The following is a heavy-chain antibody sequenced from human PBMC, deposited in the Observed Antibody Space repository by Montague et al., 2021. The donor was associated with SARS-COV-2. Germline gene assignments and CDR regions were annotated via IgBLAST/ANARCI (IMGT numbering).Heavy chain of an antibody. J-gene: IGHJ4*02. CDR2: IYYTGST. CDR1: GGSISSYY. Sequence: SQSQSLTCSVSGGSISSYYWGWIRQPPGKALECIGYIYYTGSTNYYPSLKSRVTMSVDMSKSQFSLKLSSVTATDTAVYYCARRSRNGIFDYWSQGTLVTVSS. V-gene: IGHV4-59*08. CDR3: ARRSRNGIFDY. D-gene: IGHD1-1*01.